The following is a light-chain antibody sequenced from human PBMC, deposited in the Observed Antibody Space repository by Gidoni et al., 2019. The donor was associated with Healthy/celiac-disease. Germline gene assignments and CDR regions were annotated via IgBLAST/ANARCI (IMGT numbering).Light chain of an antibody. CDR1: QSISSY. CDR2: AAS. J-gene: IGKJ3*01. CDR3: QQSYSTPRI. V-gene: IGKV1-39*01. Sequence: DIQMTQSPSSLSASVGDRVTITCRASQSISSYLNWYQQKPGKATKLLIYAASSLQSGVPSTFSGSGSGTDFTLTISSLQPEDFATYYCQQSYSTPRIFXHXTKVDSK.